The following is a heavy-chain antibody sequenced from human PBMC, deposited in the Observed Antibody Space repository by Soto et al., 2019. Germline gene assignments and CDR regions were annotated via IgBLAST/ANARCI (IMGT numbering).Heavy chain of an antibody. CDR3: ARVPDV. V-gene: IGHV4-30-2*01. J-gene: IGHJ6*02. Sequence: QLQLQESGSGLVKPSQTLSLTCAVSGGSISSGGYSWSWMRQPPGKGLEWIGYIYHSGRTFYNPPLKSRDTISVDRSKNQFSLKRSYGTAADTAVYYCARVPDVWGQGTTVTVSS. CDR1: GGSISSGGYS. CDR2: IYHSGRT.